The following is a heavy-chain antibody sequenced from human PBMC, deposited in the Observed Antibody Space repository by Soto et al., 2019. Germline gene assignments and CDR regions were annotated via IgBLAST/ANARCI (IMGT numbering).Heavy chain of an antibody. D-gene: IGHD3-9*01. CDR2: IWYDASKK. CDR1: GFTFSSYG. V-gene: IGHV3-33*01. J-gene: IGHJ3*02. CDR3: ARDKGGYYYDSDGGDAFDI. Sequence: QVHLVESGGGVVQPGTSLRLSCEASGFTFSSYGMQWVRQAPGKGLEWVTAIWYDASKKYYADSVRGRFTISRDNSKNXLXXQMNNLGAEDTAVYYCARDKGGYYYDSDGGDAFDIWGQGTVVTVSS.